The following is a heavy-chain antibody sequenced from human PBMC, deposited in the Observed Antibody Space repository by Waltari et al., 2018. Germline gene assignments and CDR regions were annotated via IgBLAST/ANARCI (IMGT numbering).Heavy chain of an antibody. J-gene: IGHJ3*02. V-gene: IGHV4-38-2*01. D-gene: IGHD3-9*01. CDR2: IYHSGST. CDR3: ASRNPYYDILTGSRDAFDI. CDR1: GYSISSGYY. Sequence: QVQLQESGPGLVKPSETLSLTCAVSGYSISSGYYWGWIRQPPGKGLEWIGSIYHSGSTYYNPSLKSRVTISVDTSKNQFSLKLSSVTAEDTAVYYCASRNPYYDILTGSRDAFDIWGQGTMVTVSS.